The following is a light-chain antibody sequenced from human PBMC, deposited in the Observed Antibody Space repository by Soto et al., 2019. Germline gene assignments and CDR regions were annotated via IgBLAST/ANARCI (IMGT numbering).Light chain of an antibody. CDR2: AAS. J-gene: IGKJ4*01. Sequence: DIQMTQSPSSVSASVGDRVTITCRASQGISSWLAWYQQKPGEAPTLLIYAASILQSGVPSTFSGSGSGTDFTLTISRLQHEDFADYYCQQDKGFPLTFGGGTKVEIK. CDR3: QQDKGFPLT. V-gene: IGKV1-12*01. CDR1: QGISSW.